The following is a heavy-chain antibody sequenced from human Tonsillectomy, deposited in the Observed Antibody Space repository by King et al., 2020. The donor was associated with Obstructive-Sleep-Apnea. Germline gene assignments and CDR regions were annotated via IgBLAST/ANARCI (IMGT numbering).Heavy chain of an antibody. CDR1: GYTFTSYY. CDR2: INPSGGST. J-gene: IGHJ5*02. V-gene: IGHV1-46*01. CDR3: ASLVRGRNWFDP. D-gene: IGHD3-10*02. Sequence: VQLVESGAEVKKPGASVKVSCKASGYTFTSYYMHWVRQAPGQGLEWMGIINPSGGSTSYAQKFQGRVTMTRDTSTRTVYMELSSRRSEDTAVYYCASLVRGRNWFDPWGQGTLVTVSS.